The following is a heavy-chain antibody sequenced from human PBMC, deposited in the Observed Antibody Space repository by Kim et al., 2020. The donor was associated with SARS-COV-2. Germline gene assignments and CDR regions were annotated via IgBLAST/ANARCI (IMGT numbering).Heavy chain of an antibody. CDR3: ARDSQASAYYYDSSDY. J-gene: IGHJ4*02. D-gene: IGHD3-22*01. Sequence: SLKSRVTIAVDTSKNQFSLKLSSVTAADTAVYYCARDSQASAYYYDSSDYWGQGTLVTVSS. V-gene: IGHV4-30-2*04.